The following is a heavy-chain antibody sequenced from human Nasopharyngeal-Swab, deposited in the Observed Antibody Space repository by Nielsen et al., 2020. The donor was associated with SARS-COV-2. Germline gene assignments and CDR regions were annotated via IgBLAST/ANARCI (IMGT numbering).Heavy chain of an antibody. J-gene: IGHJ4*02. Sequence: GESLKISCAASGFTFSIYAMSWVRQASGKGLEWVSSVSGTGGTTKYADSVKGRFTISRDNSKKKVYLEMHSLRAEDTAVYYCAKDRYCSGGACYFNGFDSWGQGTLVTVSS. CDR1: GFTFSIYA. D-gene: IGHD2-15*01. CDR3: AKDRYCSGGACYFNGFDS. V-gene: IGHV3-23*01. CDR2: VSGTGGTT.